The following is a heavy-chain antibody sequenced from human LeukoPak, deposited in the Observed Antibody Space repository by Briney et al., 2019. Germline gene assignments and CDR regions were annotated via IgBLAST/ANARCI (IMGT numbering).Heavy chain of an antibody. D-gene: IGHD6-19*01. J-gene: IGHJ4*02. CDR2: ISGGSDTT. Sequence: GGSLRLSCAASGFTFSSYGITWVRQAPGKGLEWVSGISGGSDTTHYAASVKGRFTISRDNSKNTLYLQMNSLRAEDTAVYYCAKDSSGWLGPTDYWGQGTLVTVSS. CDR3: AKDSSGWLGPTDY. CDR1: GFTFSSYG. V-gene: IGHV3-23*01.